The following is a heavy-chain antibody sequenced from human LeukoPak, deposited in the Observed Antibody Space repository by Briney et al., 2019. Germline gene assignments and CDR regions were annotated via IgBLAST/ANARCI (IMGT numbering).Heavy chain of an antibody. J-gene: IGHJ4*02. V-gene: IGHV3-23*01. D-gene: IGHD3-10*01. CDR1: GFTFSSYA. Sequence: GGSLRLSCAASGFTFSSYAMSWVRQAPGKGLEWISAISGSGGSTYYADSVKGRFTISRDNSKNTLYLQMNSLRAEDTAVYYCAKSTMVRGVTDYWGQGTLVTVSS. CDR2: ISGSGGST. CDR3: AKSTMVRGVTDY.